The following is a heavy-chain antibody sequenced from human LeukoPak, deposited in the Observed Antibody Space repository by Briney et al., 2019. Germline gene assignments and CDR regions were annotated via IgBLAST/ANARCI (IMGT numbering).Heavy chain of an antibody. CDR2: IIPIFGTA. V-gene: IGHV1-69*05. Sequence: SVKVSCXASGGTFSSYAISWVRQAPGQGLEWMGRIIPIFGTANYAQKFQGRVTITTDESTSTAYMELSSLRSEDTAVYYCARDSDPYYYGSGSYYCSVAYWGQGTLVTVSS. D-gene: IGHD3-10*01. CDR3: ARDSDPYYYGSGSYYCSVAY. CDR1: GGTFSSYA. J-gene: IGHJ4*02.